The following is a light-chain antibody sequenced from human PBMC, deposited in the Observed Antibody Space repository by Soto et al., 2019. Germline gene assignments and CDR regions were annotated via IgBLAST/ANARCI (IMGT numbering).Light chain of an antibody. CDR1: SSDVGGYNY. CDR2: DVG. Sequence: QSVLTQPASVSGSPGQSITISCTGTSSDVGGYNYVSRYQQHPGKAPKLMIYDVGNRPSGVSNRFSGSKSGNTASLTISGLQAEDEADYYCSSYTSSSTPYVFGTGTKLTVL. V-gene: IGLV2-14*01. CDR3: SSYTSSSTPYV. J-gene: IGLJ1*01.